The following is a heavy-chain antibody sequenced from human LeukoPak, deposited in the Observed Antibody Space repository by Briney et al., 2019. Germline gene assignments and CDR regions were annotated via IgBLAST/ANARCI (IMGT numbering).Heavy chain of an antibody. CDR3: AKLPYSDYIVVVDQVDY. CDR1: GGSFSGYY. CDR2: ISYDGSNK. D-gene: IGHD2-15*01. J-gene: IGHJ4*02. Sequence: LSLTCAVYGGSFSGYYWSWIRQPPGKGLEWVAVISYDGSNKYYADSVKGRFTISRDNSKNTLYLQMNSLRAEDTAVYYCAKLPYSDYIVVVDQVDYWGQGTLVTVSS. V-gene: IGHV3-30*18.